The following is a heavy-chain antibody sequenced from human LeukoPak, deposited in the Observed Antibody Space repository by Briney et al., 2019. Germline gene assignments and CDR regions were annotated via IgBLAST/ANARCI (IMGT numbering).Heavy chain of an antibody. CDR1: GFTFSSYA. Sequence: GGSLRLSCAASGFTFSSYAMHWVRQAPGKGLEWVAVIWFDATTKYYGDSVRGRFTISRDNSKNTLYLQMNTLRVDDTAVYYCARDLQGREDAAVGDYWGQGTRVIVSS. J-gene: IGHJ4*02. V-gene: IGHV3-33*08. CDR2: IWFDATTK. D-gene: IGHD6-19*01. CDR3: ARDLQGREDAAVGDY.